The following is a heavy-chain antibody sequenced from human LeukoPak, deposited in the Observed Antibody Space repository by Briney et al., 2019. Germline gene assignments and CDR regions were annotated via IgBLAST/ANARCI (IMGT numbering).Heavy chain of an antibody. V-gene: IGHV3-30*02. J-gene: IGHJ4*02. D-gene: IGHD3-22*01. Sequence: HPGGSLRLSCAASGFTFSDYYMSWIRQAPGKGLEWVAFIRYDGSNKYYADSVKGRFTISRDNSKNTLYLQMNSLRAEDTAVYYCAKAGYYFDTSDYYFDYWGQGTLVTVSS. CDR1: GFTFSDYY. CDR2: IRYDGSNK. CDR3: AKAGYYFDTSDYYFDY.